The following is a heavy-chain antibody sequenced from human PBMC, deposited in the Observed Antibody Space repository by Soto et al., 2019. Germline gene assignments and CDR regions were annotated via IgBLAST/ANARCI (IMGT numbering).Heavy chain of an antibody. V-gene: IGHV4-31*03. CDR3: ARELNDYRDYEIGY. CDR1: GGSISRGGYY. J-gene: IGHJ4*02. CDR2: IYYSGST. D-gene: IGHD4-17*01. Sequence: PSETLSLTCTVSGGSISRGGYYWSWIRQHPGKGLEWIGYIYYSGSTYYNPSLKSRVTISVDTSKNQFSLKLSSVTAADTAVYYCARELNDYRDYEIGYWGQGTLVTVSS.